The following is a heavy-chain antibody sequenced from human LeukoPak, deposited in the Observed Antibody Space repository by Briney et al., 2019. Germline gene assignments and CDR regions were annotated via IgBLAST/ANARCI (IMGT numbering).Heavy chain of an antibody. CDR2: MWYDGSNK. CDR3: ARESGFGELYWFDP. CDR1: GFTFSSYG. J-gene: IGHJ5*02. D-gene: IGHD3-10*01. V-gene: IGHV3-33*01. Sequence: GRSLRLSCAASGFTFSSYGMHWVRQAPGKGPEWVAVMWYDGSNKYYADSVKGRFTISRDNSKNTLYLQMNSLRAEDTAVYYCARESGFGELYWFDPWGQGTLVTVSS.